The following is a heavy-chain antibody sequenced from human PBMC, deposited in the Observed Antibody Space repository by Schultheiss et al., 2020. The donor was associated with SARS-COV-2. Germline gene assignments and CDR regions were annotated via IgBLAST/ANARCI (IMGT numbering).Heavy chain of an antibody. CDR2: INHSGST. J-gene: IGHJ4*02. D-gene: IGHD3-22*01. CDR1: GGSISSGGYY. V-gene: IGHV4-34*01. CDR3: ARRRAYYYDSSGYSFDY. Sequence: SETLSLTCAVSGGSISSGGYYWSWIRQPPGKGLEWIGEINHSGSTNYNPSLKSRVTISVDTSKNQFSLKLSSVTAADTAVYYCARRRAYYYDSSGYSFDYWGQGTLVTVSS.